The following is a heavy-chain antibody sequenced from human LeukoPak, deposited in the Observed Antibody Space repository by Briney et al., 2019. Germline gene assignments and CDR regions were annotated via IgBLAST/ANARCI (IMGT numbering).Heavy chain of an antibody. CDR2: IKQDGSEK. V-gene: IGHV3-7*03. CDR3: ASIVMYSSTWYFGY. D-gene: IGHD6-13*01. J-gene: IGHJ4*02. CDR1: GFTFSNYW. Sequence: PGGSLRLSCAASGFTFSNYWMTWVRQAPGKGLEWVTNIKQDGSEKYYVDSVKGRFTISRDNAKNSLYLKMNSLRAEDTAVYYCASIVMYSSTWYFGYWGQGTLVTVSS.